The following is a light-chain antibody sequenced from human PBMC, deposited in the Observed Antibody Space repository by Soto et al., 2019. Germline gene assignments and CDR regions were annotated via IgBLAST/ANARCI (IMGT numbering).Light chain of an antibody. CDR2: EVS. Sequence: QPVLTQPASVSGSPGQSITISCTGTSSDVGGYNYVSWYQQHPGKAPKLMIYEVSNRPSGVSNRFSGSKSGNTASLTISGLQAEDEADYYCSSYTSSSPWVFGGGTKVTVL. CDR1: SSDVGGYNY. CDR3: SSYTSSSPWV. V-gene: IGLV2-14*01. J-gene: IGLJ3*02.